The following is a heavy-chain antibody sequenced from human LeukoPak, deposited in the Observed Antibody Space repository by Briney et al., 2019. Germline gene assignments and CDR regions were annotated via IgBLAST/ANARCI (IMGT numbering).Heavy chain of an antibody. Sequence: GGSLRLSCAASGITFDSYWMSWVRQAPGKGLEGVANIQQNGGGKHYVDSVKGRFTISRDNAKNSLYLQMDNLRAEDTAVYYCAAGGDLYCTTANCLPFDYWGQGTLVTVSS. CDR3: AAGGDLYCTTANCLPFDY. V-gene: IGHV3-7*01. J-gene: IGHJ4*02. CDR1: GITFDSYW. D-gene: IGHD2-8*01. CDR2: IQQNGGGK.